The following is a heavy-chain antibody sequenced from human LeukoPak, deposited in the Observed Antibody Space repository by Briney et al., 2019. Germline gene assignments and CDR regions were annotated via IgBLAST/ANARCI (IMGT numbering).Heavy chain of an antibody. Sequence: PSQTLSLTCTVSGGSISSGGYYWSWIRQPPGKGLEWIGYIYYSGSTNYNPSLKSRVTISVDTSKNQFSLKLSSVTAADTAVYYCARGDSSDPAGVQHWGQGTLVTVSS. CDR2: IYYSGST. J-gene: IGHJ1*01. V-gene: IGHV4-61*08. CDR3: ARGDSSDPAGVQH. CDR1: GGSISSGGYY. D-gene: IGHD3-22*01.